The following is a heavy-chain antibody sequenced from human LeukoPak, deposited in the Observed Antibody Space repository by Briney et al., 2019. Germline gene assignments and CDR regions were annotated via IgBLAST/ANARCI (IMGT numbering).Heavy chain of an antibody. J-gene: IGHJ6*04. CDR1: GFTFSSYA. D-gene: IGHD2-15*01. CDR2: ISGSGGST. CDR3: AKHGYCSGGSCYSYYYYGMDV. V-gene: IGHV3-23*01. Sequence: GGSLRLSCAASGFTFSSYAMSWARQAPGKGLEWVSAISGSGGSTYYADSVKGRFTISRDNSKNTLYLQMNSLRAEDTAVYYCAKHGYCSGGSCYSYYYYGMDVWGKGTMVTVSS.